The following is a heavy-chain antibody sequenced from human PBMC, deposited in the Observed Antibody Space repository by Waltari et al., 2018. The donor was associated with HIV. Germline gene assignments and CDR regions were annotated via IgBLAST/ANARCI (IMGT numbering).Heavy chain of an antibody. CDR3: ARTIFGVMITSDFFYGMDV. D-gene: IGHD3-3*01. J-gene: IGHJ6*02. Sequence: EQLVVSGGGVVQPGRSLTRLCSAAGFIFGDSDSHLVRQAPGKWLEWVGLISFDGNNAYDADSVKGRFTISRDNSKNTMSLQMNSLRSDDTTLYYCARTIFGVMITSDFFYGMDVWGQGTTVTVS. V-gene: IGHV3-30-3*01. CDR1: GFIFGDSD. CDR2: ISFDGNNA.